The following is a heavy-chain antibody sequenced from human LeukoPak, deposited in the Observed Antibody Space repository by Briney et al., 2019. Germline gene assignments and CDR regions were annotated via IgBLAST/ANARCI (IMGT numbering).Heavy chain of an antibody. CDR2: ISSSSSYI. Sequence: GGSLRLSCAASGFTFSSYSMTWVRQAPGKGLEWVSSISSSSSYIYYADSVKGRFTISRDNAKKSLYLQMNSLRAEDTAVYYCAKDGDSYGLFDYWGQGTLVTVSS. CDR3: AKDGDSYGLFDY. V-gene: IGHV3-21*01. D-gene: IGHD5-18*01. CDR1: GFTFSSYS. J-gene: IGHJ4*02.